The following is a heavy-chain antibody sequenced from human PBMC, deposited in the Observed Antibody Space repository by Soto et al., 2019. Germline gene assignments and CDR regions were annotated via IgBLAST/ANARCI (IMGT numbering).Heavy chain of an antibody. V-gene: IGHV3-30-3*01. CDR3: ARGRLVTLAFDI. J-gene: IGHJ3*02. D-gene: IGHD5-18*01. CDR1: GFTFGSYA. Sequence: QVQLVESGGGVVQPGRSLRLSCAASGFTFGSYAMHWVRQAPGKGLEWVAVISYDGSNKYYADSVKGRFTISRDNSKNTLYLQMNSLRAEDTAVYYCARGRLVTLAFDIWGQGTMVTVSS. CDR2: ISYDGSNK.